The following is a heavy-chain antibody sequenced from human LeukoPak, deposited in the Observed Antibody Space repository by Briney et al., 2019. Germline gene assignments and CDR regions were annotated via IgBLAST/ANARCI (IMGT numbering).Heavy chain of an antibody. CDR1: GGSFSGYY. V-gene: IGHV4-34*01. Sequence: SETLSLTCAVYGGSFSGYYWSWIRQPPGKGLEWIGEINHSGSTNYNPSLKSRVTISVDTSKNQFSLKLSSVTAADTAVYYCARVWGFGAPFDYWGQGTLVTVSS. D-gene: IGHD3-10*01. CDR2: INHSGST. J-gene: IGHJ4*02. CDR3: ARVWGFGAPFDY.